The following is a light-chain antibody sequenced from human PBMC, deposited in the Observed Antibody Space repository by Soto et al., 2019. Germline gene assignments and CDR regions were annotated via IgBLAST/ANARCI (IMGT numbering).Light chain of an antibody. J-gene: IGLJ2*01. CDR1: SSDVGGYNY. CDR2: DVT. Sequence: QSALTQPASVSGSPGQSITISCSGTSSDVGGYNYVSWYQQHPGKAPKLMIYDVTIRPSGVSNRFSGSKSGNTASLTISGLHTEDEADYYCSSYTSSSTVVFGGGTKLTVL. CDR3: SSYTSSSTVV. V-gene: IGLV2-14*01.